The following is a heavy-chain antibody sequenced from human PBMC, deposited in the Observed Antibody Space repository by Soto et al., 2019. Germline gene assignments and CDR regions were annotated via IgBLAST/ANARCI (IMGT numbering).Heavy chain of an antibody. CDR3: ATGPCGSSTLYYFDY. Sequence: ASVKVSCKASGYTFTSYGISWVRQAPGQGLEWMGRINPCGGSTSYAQKFQGRVTMTRDTSTSTGYMDLSSLRSEDTALYYCATGPCGSSTLYYFDYWGQGTLVTVSS. D-gene: IGHD2-2*01. V-gene: IGHV1-46*03. CDR2: INPCGGST. J-gene: IGHJ4*02. CDR1: GYTFTSYG.